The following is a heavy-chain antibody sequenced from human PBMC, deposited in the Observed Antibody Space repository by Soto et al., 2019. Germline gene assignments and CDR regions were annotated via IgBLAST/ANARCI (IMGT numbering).Heavy chain of an antibody. CDR3: FYRAEDSIRARSAVSAFLLNRSSDL. V-gene: IGHV2-5*01. J-gene: IGHJ2*01. Sequence: EGVGWIRQPPGRALEWLALIYWNDDKRYSPSLKSRLTITKDTSKNQVVITMTNMDPVDTATYYCFYRAEDSIRARSAVSAFLLNRSSDL. D-gene: IGHD1-26*01. CDR1: EG. CDR2: IYWNDDK.